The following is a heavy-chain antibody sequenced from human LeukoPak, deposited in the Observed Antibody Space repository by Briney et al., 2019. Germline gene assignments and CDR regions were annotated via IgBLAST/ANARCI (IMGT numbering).Heavy chain of an antibody. Sequence: GASVKVSCKASGYTFTSYGISWVRQAPGQGLEWMGGIIPIFGTANYAQKFQGRVTITADESTSTAYMELSSLRSEDTAVYYCARDVTNSGSRRPASFYAFDIWGQGTMVTVSS. D-gene: IGHD1-26*01. CDR2: IIPIFGTA. CDR1: GYTFTSYG. J-gene: IGHJ3*02. CDR3: ARDVTNSGSRRPASFYAFDI. V-gene: IGHV1-69*13.